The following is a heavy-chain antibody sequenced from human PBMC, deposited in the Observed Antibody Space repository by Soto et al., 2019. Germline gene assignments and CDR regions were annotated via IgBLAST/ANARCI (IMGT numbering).Heavy chain of an antibody. CDR3: AREPRYCRGGSCSITGDAYDI. CDR2: ISNRGDP. V-gene: IGHV3-66*01. J-gene: IGHJ3*02. Sequence: PGGSLRLSCTASGFIVSDTYVNWVRQAPEKGQEKVSVISNRGDPHYAASVRGRFSLSRDFSDNTLHLQMNNLRVEDTAVYYCAREPRYCRGGSCSITGDAYDIWGQGTMVTVSS. CDR1: GFIVSDTY. D-gene: IGHD2-15*01.